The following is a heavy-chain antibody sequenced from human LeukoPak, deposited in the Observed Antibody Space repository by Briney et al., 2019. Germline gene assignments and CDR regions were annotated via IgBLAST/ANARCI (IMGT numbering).Heavy chain of an antibody. J-gene: IGHJ4*02. D-gene: IGHD1-7*01. CDR1: GYTFTSYD. V-gene: IGHV1-8*01. CDR3: ARGDNWNYVFDY. Sequence: GASVKVSCKASGYTFTSYDINWVRQATGQGLEWMGWMNPNSGNTGYAQKFQGRVTMTRNTSISTAYMELSSLTSEDTAVYYCARGDNWNYVFDYWDQGTLVTVSS. CDR2: MNPNSGNT.